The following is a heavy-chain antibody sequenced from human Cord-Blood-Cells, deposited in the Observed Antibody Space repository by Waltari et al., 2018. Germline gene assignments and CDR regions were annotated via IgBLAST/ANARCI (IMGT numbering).Heavy chain of an antibody. CDR2: MNPNSGNR. J-gene: IGHJ6*03. V-gene: IGHV1-8*03. CDR3: ARGDSGSYYYYMDV. D-gene: IGHD1-26*01. Sequence: QVQLVQSGAEVKKPGASVKVSCKASGYTFTRYDINWVRQATGQGLEWMGWMNPNSGNRGYVQKFQGRVTITRNTSISTAYMELSSLRSEDTAVYYCARGDSGSYYYYMDVWGKGTTVTVAS. CDR1: GYTFTRYD.